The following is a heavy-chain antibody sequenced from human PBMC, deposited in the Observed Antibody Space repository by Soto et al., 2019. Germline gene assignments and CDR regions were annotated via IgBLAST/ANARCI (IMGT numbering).Heavy chain of an antibody. V-gene: IGHV6-1*01. CDR3: ARSIAVADDAFDI. CDR1: GDSVSSNSVA. CDR2: TYYRSKWYN. Sequence: SQTLSLTCAISGDSVSSNSVAWNWIRQSPSRGLEWLGRTYYRSKWYNDYAVSVKSRITINPDTSKNQFSLQLNSVTPEDTAVYYCARSIAVADDAFDIWGQGTMVTVSS. D-gene: IGHD6-19*01. J-gene: IGHJ3*02.